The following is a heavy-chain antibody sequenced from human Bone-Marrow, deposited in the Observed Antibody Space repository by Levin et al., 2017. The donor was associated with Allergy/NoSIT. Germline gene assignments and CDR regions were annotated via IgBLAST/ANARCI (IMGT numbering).Heavy chain of an antibody. J-gene: IGHJ4*02. D-gene: IGHD7-27*01. Sequence: GESLKISCVASGFTFVDYGMTWVRQVPGKGLEWVSTINWSGGSTTYADSVQGRFTISRDNAKNSLYLQLDSLRAEDTAFYYCARERGGEYFDYWGQGTLVTVSS. CDR3: ARERGGEYFDY. V-gene: IGHV3-20*04. CDR1: GFTFVDYG. CDR2: INWSGGST.